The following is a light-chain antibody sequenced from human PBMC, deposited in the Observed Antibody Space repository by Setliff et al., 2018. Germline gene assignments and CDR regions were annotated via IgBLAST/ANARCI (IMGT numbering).Light chain of an antibody. CDR3: VAYTSSSTYI. J-gene: IGLJ1*01. CDR1: SSDVGSYDF. Sequence: SALTQPASVSGSPGQSITISCSGTSSDVGSYDFVSWYQQYPGKAPKLIIYDVTNRPSGVSNRFSGSKAGNTASLTISGLRAEDEADYYCVAYTSSSTYIFGSGTKVTVL. CDR2: DVT. V-gene: IGLV2-14*03.